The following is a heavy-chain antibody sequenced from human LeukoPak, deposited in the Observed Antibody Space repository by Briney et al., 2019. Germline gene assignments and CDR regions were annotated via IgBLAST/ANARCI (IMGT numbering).Heavy chain of an antibody. CDR1: GGSISSGGYY. Sequence: SSETLSLTCTVSGGSISSGGYYWSWIRQPPGKGLEWIGYICHSGSTYHNPSLKSRVTISVDRSKNQFSLKLSSVTAADTAVYYCARGSGGTNRHYQESRGYPPPFDYWGQGTLVTVSS. CDR2: ICHSGST. CDR3: ARGSGGTNRHYQESRGYPPPFDY. D-gene: IGHD3-22*01. J-gene: IGHJ4*02. V-gene: IGHV4-30-2*01.